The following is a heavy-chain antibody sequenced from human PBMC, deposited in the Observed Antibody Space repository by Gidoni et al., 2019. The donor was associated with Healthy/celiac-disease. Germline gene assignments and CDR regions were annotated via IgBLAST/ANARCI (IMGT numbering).Heavy chain of an antibody. CDR3: ARTPGDGMDV. CDR1: GFTFSSYS. D-gene: IGHD7-27*01. Sequence: EVQLVESGGGLVKPGGSLSLSCAASGFTFSSYSMNWVRQAPGKGLEWVSSISSSSSYIYYADSVKSRFTISRDNAKNSLYLQMNSLRAEDTAVYYCARTPGDGMDVWGQGTTVTVSS. J-gene: IGHJ6*02. CDR2: ISSSSSYI. V-gene: IGHV3-21*01.